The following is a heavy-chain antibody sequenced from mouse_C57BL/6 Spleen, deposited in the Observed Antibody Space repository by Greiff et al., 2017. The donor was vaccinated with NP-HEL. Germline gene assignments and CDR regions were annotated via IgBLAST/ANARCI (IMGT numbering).Heavy chain of an antibody. V-gene: IGHV1-52*01. Sequence: VQLQQPGAELVRPGSSVKLSCKASGYTFTSYWMHWVKQRPIQGLEWIGNIDPSDSETHYNQKFKDKATLTVDKSSSTAYMQLSSLTSEDSGVYYCARDYYGSSLFAYWGQGTLVTVSA. CDR3: ARDYYGSSLFAY. J-gene: IGHJ3*01. CDR1: GYTFTSYW. D-gene: IGHD1-1*01. CDR2: IDPSDSET.